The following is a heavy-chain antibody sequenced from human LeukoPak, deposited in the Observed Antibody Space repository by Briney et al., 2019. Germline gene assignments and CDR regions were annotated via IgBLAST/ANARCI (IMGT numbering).Heavy chain of an antibody. CDR1: GFSFSNAW. Sequence: PGGSLRLSCAASGFSFSNAWMSWVRQAPGRGLEWVGRVKSKTDGGTTDYAAPVKGRFTISRDDSKNTLYLQMNSLKTEDTAVYYCTAYYYDSSGYHRWFGLWGRGTLVTVSS. CDR3: TAYYYDSSGYHRWFGL. CDR2: VKSKTDGGTT. V-gene: IGHV3-15*01. J-gene: IGHJ2*01. D-gene: IGHD3-22*01.